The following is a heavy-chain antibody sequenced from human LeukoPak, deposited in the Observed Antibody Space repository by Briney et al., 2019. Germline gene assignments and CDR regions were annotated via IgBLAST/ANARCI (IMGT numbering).Heavy chain of an antibody. CDR1: GGSISSGSYY. CDR3: AREYEGAVAGIAHFDY. V-gene: IGHV4-61*02. J-gene: IGHJ4*02. D-gene: IGHD6-19*01. Sequence: SETLSLTCTVSGGSISSGSYYWSWIRQPAGKGLEWIGRIYTSGSTNYNPSLKSRATISVDTSKNQFSLKLSSVTAADTAVYYCAREYEGAVAGIAHFDYWGQGTLVTVSS. CDR2: IYTSGST.